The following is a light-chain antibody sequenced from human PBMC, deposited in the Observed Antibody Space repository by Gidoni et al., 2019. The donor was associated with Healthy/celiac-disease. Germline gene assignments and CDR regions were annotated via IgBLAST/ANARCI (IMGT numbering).Light chain of an antibody. V-gene: IGLV1-40*01. Sequence: HSVLTHPPSVSRAPGPRVPISCTGSSSHIGAGYDVHWYQQLPGTAPKQLIYGNSNRPSGVPDRFSGSKSGTSAYMAITGIQAKDEADDDCQSYDRSLSSSRVFGGGTKLTVL. J-gene: IGLJ2*01. CDR2: GNS. CDR3: QSYDRSLSSSRV. CDR1: SSHIGAGYD.